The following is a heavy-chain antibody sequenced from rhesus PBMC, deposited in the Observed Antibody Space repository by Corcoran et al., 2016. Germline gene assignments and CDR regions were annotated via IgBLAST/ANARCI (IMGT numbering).Heavy chain of an antibody. V-gene: IGHV4-73*01. CDR1: GGSISGYYF. Sequence: QVKLQQWGEGLVKPSETLSLTCAVYGGSISGYYFWSWIRQAPGKGLEWIGNIDGNSSSTQYNPSLKNLVTISKDTSKNQFSLKLCSVTAADTAVYYCAREMGYTVTTYFGLDSWGQGVVVTVSS. J-gene: IGHJ6*01. CDR3: AREMGYTVTTYFGLDS. CDR2: IDGNSSST. D-gene: IGHD4-23*01.